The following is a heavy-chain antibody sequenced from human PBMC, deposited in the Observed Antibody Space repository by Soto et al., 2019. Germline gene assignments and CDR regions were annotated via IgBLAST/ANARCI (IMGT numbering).Heavy chain of an antibody. CDR3: VKDTAMDIPDFDY. CDR1: GFTFSSYA. Sequence: GGSLRLSCSASGFTFSSYAMHWVRQAPGKGLEYVSAISSNGGSTYYADSVKGRFTISRDNSKNTLYLQMSSLRAEDTAVYYCVKDTAMDIPDFDYWGQGTLVTVSS. D-gene: IGHD5-18*01. J-gene: IGHJ4*02. V-gene: IGHV3-64D*06. CDR2: ISSNGGST.